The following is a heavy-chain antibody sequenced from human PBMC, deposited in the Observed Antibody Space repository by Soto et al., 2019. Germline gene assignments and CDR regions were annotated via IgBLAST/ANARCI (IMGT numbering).Heavy chain of an antibody. D-gene: IGHD5-18*01. V-gene: IGHV1-18*01. CDR2: ISGDNGNT. CDR1: GYSFTTYG. CDR3: ARDGYYDN. J-gene: IGHJ3*02. Sequence: QVQLVQSGPEVKKPGASVKVSCKASGYSFTTYGIAWVRQAPGQGLEWMGWISGDNGNTNYAQKLQGRVTMTTDISTSTAYLDLRSLGSDDTAVYYCARDGYYDNWGQGTMVIVSS.